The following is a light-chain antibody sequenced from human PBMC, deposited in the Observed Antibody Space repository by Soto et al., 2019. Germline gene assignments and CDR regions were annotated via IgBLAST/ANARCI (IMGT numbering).Light chain of an antibody. J-gene: IGLJ1*01. CDR3: CSYAGTSTYV. CDR1: SSDVGDYDY. CDR2: DVS. Sequence: QSVLTQPPSVSGSPGQSVTISCTGTSSDVGDYDYVSWYLQHPGTAPKLLISDVSRRHSGVPDRFSGSKSGNTASLTISGLQVDEEGDYYCCSYAGTSTYVFGTGTKLTVL. V-gene: IGLV2-11*01.